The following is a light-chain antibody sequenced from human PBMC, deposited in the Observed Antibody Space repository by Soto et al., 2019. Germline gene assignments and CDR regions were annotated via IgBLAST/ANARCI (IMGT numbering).Light chain of an antibody. CDR2: KAS. CDR3: QQYENYSGT. V-gene: IGKV1-5*03. J-gene: IGKJ1*01. Sequence: DIQMTQSPSTLSASVGDRVIITCRASQSINSWLAWYQQKPGKAPKLLIYKASNLESGVPSRFSGSGSGTEFTLTISSLQPDDFATYYCQQYENYSGTFGQGTEVEIK. CDR1: QSINSW.